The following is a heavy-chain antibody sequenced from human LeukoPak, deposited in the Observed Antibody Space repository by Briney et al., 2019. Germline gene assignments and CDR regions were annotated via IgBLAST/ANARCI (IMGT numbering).Heavy chain of an antibody. D-gene: IGHD1-26*01. Sequence: GGSLRLSCAASGFTFSSYSMNWVRQAPGKGLEWVSSISSSSSYIYYADSVKGRFTISRDNAKNSLYLQMNSLRAEDTAVYYCARDAPGELLHKTFDYWGQGTLVTVSS. CDR2: ISSSSSYI. CDR3: ARDAPGELLHKTFDY. J-gene: IGHJ4*02. V-gene: IGHV3-21*01. CDR1: GFTFSSYS.